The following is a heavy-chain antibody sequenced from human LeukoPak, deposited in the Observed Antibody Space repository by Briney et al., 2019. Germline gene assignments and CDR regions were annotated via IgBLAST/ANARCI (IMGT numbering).Heavy chain of an antibody. J-gene: IGHJ3*02. CDR3: ARDLSQYCSGGSCYSAVGAFDI. CDR1: GGSISSGGYY. V-gene: IGHV4-31*03. D-gene: IGHD2-15*01. Sequence: PSQTLSLTCTVSGGSISSGGYYWSWIRQHPGKGLEWIGYIYYSGSTYYNPSLKSRVTISVDTSKNQFSLKLSSVTAADTAVYYCARDLSQYCSGGSCYSAVGAFDIWGQGTMVTVSS. CDR2: IYYSGST.